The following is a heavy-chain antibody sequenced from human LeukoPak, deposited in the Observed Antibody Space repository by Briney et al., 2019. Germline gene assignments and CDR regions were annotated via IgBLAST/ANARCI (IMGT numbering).Heavy chain of an antibody. J-gene: IGHJ4*02. CDR3: AKDWGRSSSSFDY. D-gene: IGHD6-6*01. Sequence: GGSLRLSCAAPGFTFSSYGMHWVRQVPGKGLEWVAFIRYDGSNKYYADSVKGRFTISRDNSKSTLYLQMNSLRAEDTAVYHCAKDWGRSSSSFDYWGQGTLVTVSS. V-gene: IGHV3-30*02. CDR1: GFTFSSYG. CDR2: IRYDGSNK.